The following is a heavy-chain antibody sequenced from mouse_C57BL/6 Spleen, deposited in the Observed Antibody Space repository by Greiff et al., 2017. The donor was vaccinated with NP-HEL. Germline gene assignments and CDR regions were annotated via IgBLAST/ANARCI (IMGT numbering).Heavy chain of an antibody. J-gene: IGHJ2*01. V-gene: IGHV3-6*01. CDR3: ARDRGYDNFDY. CDR1: GYSITSGYY. D-gene: IGHD2-2*01. Sequence: DVKLQESGPGLVKPSQSLSLTCSVPGYSITSGYYWNWIRQFPGNKLEWMGYISYDGSNNYNPSLKNRISITRDTSKNQFFLKLNSVTTEDTATYYCARDRGYDNFDYWGQGTTLTVSS. CDR2: ISYDGSN.